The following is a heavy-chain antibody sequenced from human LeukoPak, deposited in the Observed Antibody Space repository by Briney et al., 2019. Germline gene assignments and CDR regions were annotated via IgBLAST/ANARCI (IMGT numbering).Heavy chain of an antibody. J-gene: IGHJ4*02. Sequence: PSETLSLTCAVSGYSISSGYYWGWIRQPPGKGLEWIGSIYHSGSTYYNPSLKSRVTISVDTSKNQFSLKLSSVTAADTAVYYCARGSLGGVIVYFDYWGQGTLVTVSS. CDR2: IYHSGST. D-gene: IGHD3-16*02. CDR1: GYSISSGYY. V-gene: IGHV4-38-2*01. CDR3: ARGSLGGVIVYFDY.